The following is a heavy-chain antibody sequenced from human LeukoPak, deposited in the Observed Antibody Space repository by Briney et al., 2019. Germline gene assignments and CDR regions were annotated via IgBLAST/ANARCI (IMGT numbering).Heavy chain of an antibody. D-gene: IGHD3-10*01. CDR3: AKGALLMVRRVLD. CDR1: GYTFSSYG. V-gene: IGHV3-30*02. J-gene: IGHJ4*02. Sequence: GGSLRVSCAASGYTFSSYGMHWVRQAPGKGLEWVAFIRYYGSKEYYADTVKGRFTISRDNSMNTQYLQMNSLRADDTAVYYCAKGALLMVRRVLDWGQGTLVTVSS. CDR2: IRYYGSKE.